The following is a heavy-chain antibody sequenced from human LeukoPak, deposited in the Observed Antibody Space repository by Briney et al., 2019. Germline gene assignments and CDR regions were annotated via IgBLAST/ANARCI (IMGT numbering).Heavy chain of an antibody. Sequence: ASVKVSCKASGYTFTGYYMHWVRQAPGQGLEWMGWVNPTSGGTNYAQKFQGRVTMTRDTSISTAYMELSRLRSDDTAVYYCARVYDMGSGYYGDYYYMDVWGKGTTVTVSS. D-gene: IGHD3-22*01. CDR3: ARVYDMGSGYYGDYYYMDV. V-gene: IGHV1-2*02. J-gene: IGHJ6*03. CDR2: VNPTSGGT. CDR1: GYTFTGYY.